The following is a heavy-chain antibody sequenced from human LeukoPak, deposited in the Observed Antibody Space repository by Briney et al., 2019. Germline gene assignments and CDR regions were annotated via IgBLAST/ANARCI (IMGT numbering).Heavy chain of an antibody. CDR2: ISGGGDPT. Sequence: PGGSLRLSCTASGFTFNNYVLSWVRQAPGKGLEWVSAISGGGDPTYYADSVKGRFTISRDNSKNTLYLQMNSLRAEDTAVYYCARDGYCSSTSCLDYWGQGTLVTVST. CDR3: ARDGYCSSTSCLDY. CDR1: GFTFNNYV. D-gene: IGHD2-2*03. V-gene: IGHV3-23*01. J-gene: IGHJ4*02.